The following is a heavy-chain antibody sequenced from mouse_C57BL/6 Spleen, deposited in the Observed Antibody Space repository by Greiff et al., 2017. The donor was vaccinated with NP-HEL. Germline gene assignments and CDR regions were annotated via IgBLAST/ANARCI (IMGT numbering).Heavy chain of an antibody. Sequence: DVMLVESGGGLVQPGGSLSLSCAASGFTFTDYYMSWVRQPPGKALEWLGFIRHKANGYTTEYSASVKGRFTISRDNSQSILNLQMNARRAEDSATEDCARYITTVVAGFDYWGQGTTLTVSS. CDR3: ARYITTVVAGFDY. CDR1: GFTFTDYY. J-gene: IGHJ2*01. CDR2: IRHKANGYTT. D-gene: IGHD1-1*01. V-gene: IGHV7-3*01.